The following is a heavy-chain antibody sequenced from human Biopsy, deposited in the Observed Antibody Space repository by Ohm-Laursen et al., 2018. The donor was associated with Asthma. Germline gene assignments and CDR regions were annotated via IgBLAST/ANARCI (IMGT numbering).Heavy chain of an antibody. J-gene: IGHJ5*02. CDR3: ARGQKSPGDRWFDP. CDR2: INPNSGGT. CDR1: GYSLTRKA. V-gene: IGHV1-2*06. D-gene: IGHD7-27*01. Sequence: GASVKVSCKASGYSLTRKAINWVRQAPGQGLEWMGRINPNSGGTNYAQKFQGRVTMTSGTSISTAYMELSRLRSDDTALYYCARGQKSPGDRWFDPWGQGTLVTVSS.